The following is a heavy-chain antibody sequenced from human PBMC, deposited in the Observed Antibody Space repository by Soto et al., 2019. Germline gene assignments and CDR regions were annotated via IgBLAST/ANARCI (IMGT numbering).Heavy chain of an antibody. D-gene: IGHD4-4*01. J-gene: IGHJ3*02. CDR2: ITPIFGTA. Sequence: GASVKVSCKASGGTFSSYAISWVRQAPGQGLEWMGGITPIFGTANYAQKFQGRVTITADESTSTAYMELSSLRSEDTAVYYCASPNSPVGAFDIWGQGTMVTVSS. CDR1: GGTFSSYA. V-gene: IGHV1-69*13. CDR3: ASPNSPVGAFDI.